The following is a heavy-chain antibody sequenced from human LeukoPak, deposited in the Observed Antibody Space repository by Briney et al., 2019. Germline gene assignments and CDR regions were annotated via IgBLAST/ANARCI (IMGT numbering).Heavy chain of an antibody. CDR3: AKCSIYFGSGTYFDD. V-gene: IGHV3-23*01. Sequence: GGSLRLSCAASGFTFSSYTMSWVRQAPGKGLEWVSSISDSGGSTSYADSVKGRFTISRDNSKNTVCLQMNSLRAEDTAVYYCAKCSIYFGSGTYFDDWAQGTLVTVSS. CDR1: GFTFSSYT. J-gene: IGHJ4*02. CDR2: ISDSGGST. D-gene: IGHD3-10*01.